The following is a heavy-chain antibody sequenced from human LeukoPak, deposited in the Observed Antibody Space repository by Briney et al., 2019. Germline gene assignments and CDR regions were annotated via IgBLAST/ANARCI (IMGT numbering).Heavy chain of an antibody. CDR2: INWNGGST. CDR1: GSTFSNAW. CDR3: ARQKVATITESNWFDP. D-gene: IGHD5-12*01. V-gene: IGHV3-20*04. Sequence: GGSLRLSCAASGSTFSNAWMTWVRQAPGKGLEWVSGINWNGGSTGYADSVKGRFTISRDNAKNSLYLQMNSLRAEDTALYYCARQKVATITESNWFDPWGQGTLVTVSS. J-gene: IGHJ5*02.